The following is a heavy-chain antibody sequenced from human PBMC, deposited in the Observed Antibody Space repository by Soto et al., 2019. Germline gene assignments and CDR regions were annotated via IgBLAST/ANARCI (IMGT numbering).Heavy chain of an antibody. D-gene: IGHD3-10*01. Sequence: QVQLVQSGAEVKKPGASVKVSCKASGYTFPSYGITWGRQAHGQGLEWMVWISAYNGNTNYAQNLQGRVTMTTDTSTSTAYMELMSMRSDDAAVDYYARDGGYGGGSHWGQGTLVIVSS. CDR1: GYTFPSYG. J-gene: IGHJ4*02. V-gene: IGHV1-18*01. CDR3: ARDGGYGGGSH. CDR2: ISAYNGNT.